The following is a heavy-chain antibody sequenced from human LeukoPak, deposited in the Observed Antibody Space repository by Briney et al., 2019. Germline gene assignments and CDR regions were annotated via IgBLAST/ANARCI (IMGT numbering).Heavy chain of an antibody. CDR3: AREPVLPIVVVPAALRRGDFDY. Sequence: ASVKVSCKASGYTFTGYYMHWVRQAPGQGLEWMGWINPNSGGTNYAQKFQGRVTMTRDTSISTAYMEPSRLRSDDTAVYYCAREPVLPIVVVPAALRRGDFDYWGQGTLVTVSS. CDR1: GYTFTGYY. D-gene: IGHD2-2*01. CDR2: INPNSGGT. V-gene: IGHV1-2*02. J-gene: IGHJ4*02.